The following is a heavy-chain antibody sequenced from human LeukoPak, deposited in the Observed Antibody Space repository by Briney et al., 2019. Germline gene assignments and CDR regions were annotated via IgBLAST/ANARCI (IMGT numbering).Heavy chain of an antibody. D-gene: IGHD3-10*01. CDR3: AKVAKYYYGPETYYFFEQ. V-gene: IGHV3-7*01. Sequence: TGESLRLSCAASGFPFSTYWMSWVRQAQGKGLEWVANINQDGTEKYYVDSVKGRFTISRDYAKNSLYLQMNSLRVEDTAVYYCAKVAKYYYGPETYYFFEQWGQGTPVTASS. J-gene: IGHJ4*02. CDR1: GFPFSTYW. CDR2: INQDGTEK.